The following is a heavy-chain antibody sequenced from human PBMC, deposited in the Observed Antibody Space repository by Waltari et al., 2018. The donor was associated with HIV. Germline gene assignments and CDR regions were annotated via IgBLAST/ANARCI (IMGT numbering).Heavy chain of an antibody. CDR2: VWYDGNNK. Sequence: QVQLVEAGGGVVQSGRSLRLSCPASGSIFRGYGMHWVRQAPGKGLEWVAVVWYDGNNKYYADSVKGRFTISRDNSKNTLYLQMNNLRVEDTAVYYCARTPYDTSGYCFDYWGQGTLVTVSS. D-gene: IGHD3-22*01. CDR1: GSIFRGYG. CDR3: ARTPYDTSGYCFDY. J-gene: IGHJ4*02. V-gene: IGHV3-33*01.